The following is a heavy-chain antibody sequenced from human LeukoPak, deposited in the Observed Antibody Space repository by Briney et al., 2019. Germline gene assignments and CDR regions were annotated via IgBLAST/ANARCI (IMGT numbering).Heavy chain of an antibody. V-gene: IGHV1-24*01. CDR2: FDPEDGET. Sequence: ASVKVSCKVSGYTLTELSMHWVRQAPGKGLEWMGGFDPEDGETIYAQKFQGRVTMTEDTSTDTAYMELSGLRSEDTAVYYCATYDSSGYALDYWGQGTLVTVSS. J-gene: IGHJ4*02. D-gene: IGHD3-22*01. CDR3: ATYDSSGYALDY. CDR1: GYTLTELS.